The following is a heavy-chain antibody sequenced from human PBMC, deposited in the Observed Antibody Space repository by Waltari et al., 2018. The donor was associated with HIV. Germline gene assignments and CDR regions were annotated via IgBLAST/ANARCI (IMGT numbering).Heavy chain of an antibody. V-gene: IGHV3-15*01. J-gene: IGHJ4*03. CDR2: ITTKPEGGAT. CDR3: TTEEVYGSGSCLDS. D-gene: IGHD3-10*01. Sequence: QLVESGGGLVKHGGCLTLSCTASEFSFDNAWMIWVRQATGKGLEWVGRITTKPEGGATDFAAAVKGRFTISRNDSINMLYLQMNSLKVEDTGIYYCTTEEVYGSGSCLDSWGQGTLVTVSS. CDR1: EFSFDNAW.